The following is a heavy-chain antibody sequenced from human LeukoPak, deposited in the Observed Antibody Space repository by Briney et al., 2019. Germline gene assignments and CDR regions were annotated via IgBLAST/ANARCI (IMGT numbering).Heavy chain of an antibody. CDR2: ISRNGDTT. V-gene: IGHV3-64D*06. CDR3: VKALTDDAFDI. CDR1: GFTFSTFP. Sequence: PVGSLRLSCSASGFTFSTFPMHWVRQAPGKGLEYFSAISRNGDTTYYADSVKGRFTISRDNSKNTLYLQMSSLRPEDTAVYYCVKALTDDAFDIWGQGTMVTVSS. J-gene: IGHJ3*02.